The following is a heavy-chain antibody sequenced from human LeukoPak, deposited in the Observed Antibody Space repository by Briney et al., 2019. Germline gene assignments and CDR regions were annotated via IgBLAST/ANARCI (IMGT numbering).Heavy chain of an antibody. CDR1: GFTFGSYA. Sequence: GGSLRLSCAASGFTFGSYAMSWVRQAPGKGLEWVSAISGSGGSTYYADSVKGRFTISRDNSRNTLYLQMNSLRAEDTAVYYCAKVRAVAGTIDYWGQGTLVTVSS. D-gene: IGHD6-19*01. CDR2: ISGSGGST. CDR3: AKVRAVAGTIDY. V-gene: IGHV3-23*01. J-gene: IGHJ4*02.